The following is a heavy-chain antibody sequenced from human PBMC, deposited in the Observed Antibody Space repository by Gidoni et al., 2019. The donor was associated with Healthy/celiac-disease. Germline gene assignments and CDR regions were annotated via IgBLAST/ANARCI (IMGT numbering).Heavy chain of an antibody. CDR3: TRDGKFRTDGFDV. CDR1: GFTFSNYA. Sequence: EVQLLESGGGSVQPGGSLRLSCAFSGFTFSNYAMNWVRQAPGQGLAWVSAISTAGGSPYYADSVKGRFTISRDKSKNTLFLEMNNLRAEDTAVYYCTRDGKFRTDGFDVWGPGSMVTVSS. V-gene: IGHV3-23*01. D-gene: IGHD1-26*01. J-gene: IGHJ3*01. CDR2: ISTAGGSP.